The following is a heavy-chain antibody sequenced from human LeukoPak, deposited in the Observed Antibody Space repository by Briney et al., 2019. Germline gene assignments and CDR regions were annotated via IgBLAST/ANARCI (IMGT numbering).Heavy chain of an antibody. CDR2: IYCSGST. CDR1: GGSISSSSYY. J-gene: IGHJ6*03. CDR3: ARAEGSLTINYYYMDV. Sequence: ASETLSLTCTVSGGSISSSSYYWGWIRQPPGKGLEWIGSIYCSGSTYYNPSLKSRVTISVDTSKNQFSLKLSSVTAADTAVYYCARAEGSLTINYYYMDVWGKGTTVTASS. V-gene: IGHV4-39*07. D-gene: IGHD5-12*01.